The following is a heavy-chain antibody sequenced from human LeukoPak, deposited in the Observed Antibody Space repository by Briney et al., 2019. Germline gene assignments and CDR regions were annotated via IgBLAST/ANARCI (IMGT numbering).Heavy chain of an antibody. D-gene: IGHD5-12*01. CDR3: AKLRGYTAYDSDYFDY. CDR1: GFTFRSYA. Sequence: GGSLRLSCTASGFTFRSYAMSWVRQAPGKGLDWVSSITCSGGTTYYADSADSVKGRLTISRDNSKNTLYLQMNSLTADDTAIYYCAKLRGYTAYDSDYFDYWGQGTLVTVSS. V-gene: IGHV3-23*01. CDR2: ITCSGGTT. J-gene: IGHJ4*02.